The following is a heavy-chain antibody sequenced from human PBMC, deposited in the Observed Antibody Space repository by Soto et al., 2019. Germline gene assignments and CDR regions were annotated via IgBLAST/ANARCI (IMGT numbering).Heavy chain of an antibody. CDR1: GGTFSSYA. Sequence: ASVKVSCKASGGTFSSYAISWVRQAPGQGLEWMGGIIPIFGTANYAQKFQGRVTITADESTSTAYMELSSLRSEDTAVYYCARDGNRYMVVVTAFGYYYYYGMDVWGQGTTVTVSS. CDR3: ARDGNRYMVVVTAFGYYYYYGMDV. V-gene: IGHV1-69*13. CDR2: IIPIFGTA. D-gene: IGHD2-21*02. J-gene: IGHJ6*02.